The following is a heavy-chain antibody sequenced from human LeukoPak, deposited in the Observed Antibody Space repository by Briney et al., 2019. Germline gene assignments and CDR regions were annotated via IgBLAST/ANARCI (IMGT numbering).Heavy chain of an antibody. CDR2: IYYTRST. Sequence: SSETLSLTCTVSGGSISSYYWGWIRQPPGKGLEWIGSIYYTRSTYYNPPLKSRVTISVDTSKNQFSLKLTSVTAADTAVYYCARGVTMIVVVIHDWYFDLWGRGTLVTVSS. CDR3: ARGVTMIVVVIHDWYFDL. J-gene: IGHJ2*01. V-gene: IGHV4-39*01. D-gene: IGHD3-22*01. CDR1: GGSISSYY.